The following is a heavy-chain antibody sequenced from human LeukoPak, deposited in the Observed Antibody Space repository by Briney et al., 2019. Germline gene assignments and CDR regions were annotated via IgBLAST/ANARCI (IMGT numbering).Heavy chain of an antibody. V-gene: IGHV3-21*01. CDR1: GFTFSSYS. CDR3: ARGGTAAATHMSFDF. CDR2: MSSSSTYI. Sequence: PGGSLRLSCAASGFTFSSYSMNWVRQAPGKGLEWVSSMSSSSTYIYYADSVKGGFTISRDNAKKSLYLQMNSLRAEDTAVYYCARGGTAAATHMSFDFWGQGTLVTVSS. J-gene: IGHJ4*02. D-gene: IGHD6-13*01.